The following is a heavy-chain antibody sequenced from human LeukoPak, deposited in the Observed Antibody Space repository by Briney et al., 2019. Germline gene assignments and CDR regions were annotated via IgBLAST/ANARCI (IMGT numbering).Heavy chain of an antibody. Sequence: PGGSLRLSCAASGFTFGSCWMNWVRQTPGKELEWVANIKQDGSEIYYVDSVKGRFTISRDNAKNSLYLQMNSLRAEDTAVYYCVRDKLTGASRLDYWGQGTLLTVSS. CDR2: IKQDGSEI. D-gene: IGHD7-27*01. CDR3: VRDKLTGASRLDY. J-gene: IGHJ4*02. V-gene: IGHV3-7*03. CDR1: GFTFGSCW.